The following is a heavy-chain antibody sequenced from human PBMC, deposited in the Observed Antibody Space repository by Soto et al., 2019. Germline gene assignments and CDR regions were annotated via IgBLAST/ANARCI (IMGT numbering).Heavy chain of an antibody. V-gene: IGHV4-34*01. CDR1: GASFTGSY. Sequence: SEPLSSPWAVYGASFTGSYWRWIRKPPGKGLGWIREINHSGSTNYNPSLKSRVTISGDTSKNQFSLKLSSVTAADTAVYYCARLGVIYWSGYYYYYYGMDVWGQGTTVTVSS. CDR3: ARLGVIYWSGYYYYYYGMDV. D-gene: IGHD2-8*02. J-gene: IGHJ6*02. CDR2: INHSGST.